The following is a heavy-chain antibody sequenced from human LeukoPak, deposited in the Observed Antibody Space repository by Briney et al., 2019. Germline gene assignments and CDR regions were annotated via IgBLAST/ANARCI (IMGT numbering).Heavy chain of an antibody. D-gene: IGHD1-14*01. CDR1: GFTVSSNY. J-gene: IGHJ5*02. Sequence: PGGSLRLSCAASGFTVSSNYMSWVRQAPGKGLEWVSVIYRGGSTYYADSVKGRFTISRHNSKNTLYLQMNSLRAEDTAVYYCARDTGGWFDPWGQGTLVTVSS. CDR3: ARDTGGWFDP. V-gene: IGHV3-53*04. CDR2: IYRGGST.